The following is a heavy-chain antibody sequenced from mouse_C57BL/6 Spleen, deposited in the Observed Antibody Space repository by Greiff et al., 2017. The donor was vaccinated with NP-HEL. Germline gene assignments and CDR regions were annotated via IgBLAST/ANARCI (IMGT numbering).Heavy chain of an antibody. V-gene: IGHV1-42*01. CDR3: ARSTGTVITLMDY. Sequence: VQLQQSGPELVKPGASVKISCKASGYSFTGYYMNWVKQSPEKSLEWIGEINPSTGGTTYNQKLKAKATLTVDTSSSTAYMQLNSLTSEDSAVYYYARSTGTVITLMDYWGQGTSVTVSS. J-gene: IGHJ4*01. CDR1: GYSFTGYY. CDR2: INPSTGGT. D-gene: IGHD1-1*01.